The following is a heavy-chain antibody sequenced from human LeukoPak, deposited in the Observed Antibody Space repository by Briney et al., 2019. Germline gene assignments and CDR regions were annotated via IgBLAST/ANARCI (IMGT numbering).Heavy chain of an antibody. Sequence: SETLSLTCSVSGGSISSSSYYWGWLRQPPGKGLEWIGSIYSSGSTYYNPSLESRVTISVDTSKNQFSLKLSSVTAADTAMYFCARHTWSGAVEFDPWGQGTLGTVSS. CDR1: GGSISSSSYY. J-gene: IGHJ5*02. D-gene: IGHD3-3*01. CDR2: IYSSGST. V-gene: IGHV4-39*01. CDR3: ARHTWSGAVEFDP.